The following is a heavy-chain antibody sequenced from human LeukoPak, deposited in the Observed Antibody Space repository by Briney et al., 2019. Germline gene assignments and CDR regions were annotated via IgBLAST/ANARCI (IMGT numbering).Heavy chain of an antibody. V-gene: IGHV4-59*08. CDR1: GFTFSNYA. CDR2: IYYSGST. J-gene: IGHJ4*02. D-gene: IGHD1-26*01. CDR3: ARLASGSYGPLTPFDY. Sequence: PGGSLRLSCAASGFTFSNYAMSWIRQPPGKGLEWIGDIYYSGSTNYNPSLKSRVTISVDTSKNQFSLRLSSVTAADTAVYYSARLASGSYGPLTPFDYWGQGTLVTVSS.